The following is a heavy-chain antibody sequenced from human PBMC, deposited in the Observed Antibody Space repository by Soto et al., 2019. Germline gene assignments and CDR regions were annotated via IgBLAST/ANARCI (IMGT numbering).Heavy chain of an antibody. V-gene: IGHV1-18*01. D-gene: IGHD3-10*01. Sequence: QVQLLQSGAEVKKPVASVKVSCKASGYTFTSYGISWVRQAPGQGLEWMGWISADNGNTNYAQKLQGRVTMTTDTSTSTGYMELRSLRSDDTAVYYCARGTGFGDLLDTTAHYYYGMDVWGQGTTVTVSS. CDR2: ISADNGNT. CDR3: ARGTGFGDLLDTTAHYYYGMDV. CDR1: GYTFTSYG. J-gene: IGHJ6*02.